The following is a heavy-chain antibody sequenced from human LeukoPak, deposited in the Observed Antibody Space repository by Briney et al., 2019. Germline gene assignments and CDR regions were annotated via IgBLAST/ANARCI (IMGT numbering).Heavy chain of an antibody. V-gene: IGHV1-69*04. D-gene: IGHD3-22*01. CDR1: GGTFSSYA. J-gene: IGHJ4*02. CDR2: IIPIFGIA. Sequence: ASVKVSCKASGGTFSSYAISWARQAPGQGLEWMGRIIPIFGIANYAQKFQGRVTITADKSTSTAYMELSSLRSEDTAVYYCARAGDYYDSSGYVNYWGQGTLVTVSS. CDR3: ARAGDYYDSSGYVNY.